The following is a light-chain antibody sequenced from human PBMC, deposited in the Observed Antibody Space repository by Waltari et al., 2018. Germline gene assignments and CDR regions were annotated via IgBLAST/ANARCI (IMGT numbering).Light chain of an antibody. CDR2: GNS. J-gene: IGLJ3*02. V-gene: IGLV1-40*01. Sequence: SVLTQSPSVSRAPGQGVTISCTGSRSNIGTNYVHWYQQLPGAAPKLLIYGNSNRPSGVPDRFSGSKSGTSASLAITGLQAEDEADYFCQSYDSSLTVVVFGGRTKLTVL. CDR1: RSNIGTNY. CDR3: QSYDSSLTVVV.